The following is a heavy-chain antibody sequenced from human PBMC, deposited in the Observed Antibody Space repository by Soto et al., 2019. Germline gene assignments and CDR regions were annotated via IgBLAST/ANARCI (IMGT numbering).Heavy chain of an antibody. D-gene: IGHD1-20*01. V-gene: IGHV1-69*01. CDR1: GGTFINYA. CDR3: ARGNAYNHYYFDY. Sequence: QVQLVQSGAEVKKPGSSVKVSCKASGGTFINYAFSWVRQTPGQGLDWMGGIVPLFGTANYAQKFQGRVTITADAYTTTAYMELSSLRSEDTAVYYCARGNAYNHYYFDYWGHGTLVTVSS. J-gene: IGHJ4*01. CDR2: IVPLFGTA.